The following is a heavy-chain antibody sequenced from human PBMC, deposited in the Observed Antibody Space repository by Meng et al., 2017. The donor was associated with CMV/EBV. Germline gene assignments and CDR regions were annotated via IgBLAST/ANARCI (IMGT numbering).Heavy chain of an antibody. Sequence: SETLSLTCIVPGGSISSDYWSWIRQPPGKGLVWIGYIYYSGSTNYNPSLKSRVTISVDTSKNQFSLKLSSVTAADTAVYYCASSQQLPEKHFDYWGQGTLVTVSS. CDR2: IYYSGST. CDR3: ASSQQLPEKHFDY. V-gene: IGHV4-59*08. CDR1: GGSISSDY. D-gene: IGHD6-13*01. J-gene: IGHJ4*02.